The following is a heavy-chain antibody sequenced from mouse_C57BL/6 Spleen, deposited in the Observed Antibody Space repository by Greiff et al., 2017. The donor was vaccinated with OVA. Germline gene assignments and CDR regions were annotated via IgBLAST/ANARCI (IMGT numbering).Heavy chain of an antibody. CDR2: INPNNGGT. CDR3: APNWDRYWYFDV. J-gene: IGHJ1*03. CDR1: GYTFTDYY. Sequence: EVKLLESGPELVKPGASVKISCKASGYTFTDYYMNWVKQSHGKSLEWIGDINPNNGGTSYNQKFKGKATLTVDKSSSTAYMELRSLTSEDSAVYYCAPNWDRYWYFDVWGTGTTVTVSS. D-gene: IGHD4-1*02. V-gene: IGHV1-26*01.